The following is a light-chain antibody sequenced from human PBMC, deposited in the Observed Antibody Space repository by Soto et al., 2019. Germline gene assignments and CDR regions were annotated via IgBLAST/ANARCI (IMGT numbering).Light chain of an antibody. V-gene: IGKV3-15*01. Sequence: IVMTQSAVTVSVSPGEGASLSCRASENVYGNVAWYQQKPGQAPRLLIYDASTRATDIPARFSGSGSGTEFTLTISSLQSSDFAVYFCQHGKTFGQGTKVDI. CDR3: QHGKT. CDR1: ENVYGN. J-gene: IGKJ1*01. CDR2: DAS.